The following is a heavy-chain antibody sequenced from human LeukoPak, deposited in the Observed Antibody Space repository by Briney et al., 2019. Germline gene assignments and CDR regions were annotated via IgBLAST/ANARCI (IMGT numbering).Heavy chain of an antibody. V-gene: IGHV1-69*05. CDR1: GGTFSSYA. CDR2: IIPIFGTA. CDR3: ARDGSGSSFDY. Sequence: ASVKVSCKASGGTFSSYAISWVRQAPGQGLEWMGGIIPIFGTANYAQKLQGRVTMTTDTPTSTAYMELRSLRSDDTAVYYCARDGSGSSFDYWGQGTLVTVSS. D-gene: IGHD1-26*01. J-gene: IGHJ4*02.